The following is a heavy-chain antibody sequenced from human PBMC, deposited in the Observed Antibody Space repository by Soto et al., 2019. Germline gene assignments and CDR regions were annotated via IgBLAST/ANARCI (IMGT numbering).Heavy chain of an antibody. CDR1: GYTFTSYG. V-gene: IGHV1-18*01. J-gene: IGHJ4*02. CDR2: INPYNGNT. Sequence: ASVKVSCKASGYTFTSYGISWVRQAPGQGLEWMGWINPYNGNTKYAQKLQGRVTMTTDTSTSTAYMELRSLRSEDTAVYYCARDDEGWSDCDLGYWGQGVQVTVSS. CDR3: ARDDEGWSDCDLGY. D-gene: IGHD2-21*01.